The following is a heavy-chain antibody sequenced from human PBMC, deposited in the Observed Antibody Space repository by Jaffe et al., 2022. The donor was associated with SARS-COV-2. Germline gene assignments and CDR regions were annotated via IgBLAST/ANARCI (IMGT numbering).Heavy chain of an antibody. CDR1: GFTFSNYW. Sequence: DVQLVESGGGLIQPGGSLRLSCAASGFTFSNYWMHWVRQAPGKGLVWVSRINSDGSSTDYADSVKGRFTISRDNAKNTLFLQMNSVRAEDTAVYYCVRDLFPYYQTNYYYYYMGVWGEGTTVTVSS. D-gene: IGHD3-10*01. CDR3: VRDLFPYYQTNYYYYYMGV. V-gene: IGHV3-74*01. J-gene: IGHJ6*03. CDR2: INSDGSST.